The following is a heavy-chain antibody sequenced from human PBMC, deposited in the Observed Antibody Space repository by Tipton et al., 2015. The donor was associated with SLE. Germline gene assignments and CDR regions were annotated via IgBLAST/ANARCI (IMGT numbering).Heavy chain of an antibody. CDR3: AIRSSYDYWYFDR. Sequence: QVQLVQSGAEVKKPGSSVKVSCKASGGTFSNYAISWVRQAPGQGLEWMGGIIPIFGALNHAQKFQGRVTITADKSTSTAYMELSSLRSEDAAVYYCAIRSSYDYWYFDRWGRGTLVTVSS. CDR2: IIPIFGAL. D-gene: IGHD5-18*01. CDR1: GGTFSNYA. V-gene: IGHV1-69*06. J-gene: IGHJ2*01.